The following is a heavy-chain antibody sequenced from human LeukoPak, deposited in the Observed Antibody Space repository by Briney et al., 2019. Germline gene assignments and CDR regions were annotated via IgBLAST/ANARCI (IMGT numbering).Heavy chain of an antibody. J-gene: IGHJ4*02. CDR2: INHSGST. CDR1: GGSFSGYY. V-gene: IGHV4-34*01. CDR3: ARGRGAAAAGVLDY. Sequence: PSETLSLTCAVYGGSFSGYYWSWIRQPSGKGLEWIGEINHSGSTNYNPSLKSRVTISVDTSKNQFSLKLSSVTAADTAVYYCARGRGAAAAGVLDYWGQGTLVTVSS. D-gene: IGHD6-13*01.